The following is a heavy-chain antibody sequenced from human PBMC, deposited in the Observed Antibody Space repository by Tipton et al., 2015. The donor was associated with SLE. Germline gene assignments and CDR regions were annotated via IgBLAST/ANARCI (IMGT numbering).Heavy chain of an antibody. D-gene: IGHD3-3*01. CDR1: GFTFSSYW. CDR3: VKEYDFWSCYQF. J-gene: IGHJ4*02. V-gene: IGHV3-21*01. Sequence: TLRLSCAAYGFTFSSYWMHWVRQAPGKGLVWVLSISSRSSYIYYADSVKGRFTISRDNAKNSLYVQMNSLRAKDTAVYDCVKEYDFWSCYQFWGQGTLVTVSS. CDR2: ISSRSSYI.